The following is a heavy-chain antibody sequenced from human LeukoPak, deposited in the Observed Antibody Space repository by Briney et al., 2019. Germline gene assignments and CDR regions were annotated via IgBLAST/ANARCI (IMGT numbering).Heavy chain of an antibody. CDR2: ISTYSCNT. CDR3: ARVGAAPGHFDY. V-gene: IGHV1-18*01. Sequence: ASVKVSCKASGYSFAGYGISWVRQAPGQGLEWIGWISTYSCNTNYAHNLQGRITLTTETSTSTAYMELRSVRSDDTAVYYCARVGAAPGHFDYWGQGTQLTVSS. J-gene: IGHJ4*02. D-gene: IGHD6-13*01. CDR1: GYSFAGYG.